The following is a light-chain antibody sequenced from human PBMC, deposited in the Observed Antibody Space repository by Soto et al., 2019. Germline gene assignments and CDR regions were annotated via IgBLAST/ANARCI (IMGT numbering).Light chain of an antibody. J-gene: IGKJ4*01. CDR1: QGVRDD. Sequence: IQMTQSPSSLSASVGDRVTITCRASQGVRDDVGWYQQKPGKAPKLLIYSASTVQSGVPSRFSGSGAGTDFNLTISGLQPEDFATYYCLPEIKYPLTCGGGTNVEIK. CDR3: LPEIKYPLT. V-gene: IGKV1-6*01. CDR2: SAS.